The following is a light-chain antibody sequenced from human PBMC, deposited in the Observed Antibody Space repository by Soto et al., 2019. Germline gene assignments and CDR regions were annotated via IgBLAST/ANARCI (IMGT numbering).Light chain of an antibody. CDR1: QGVSRK. V-gene: IGKV3-15*01. CDR2: GAS. CDR3: QQYIRWPLT. J-gene: IGKJ4*01. Sequence: DIVMTQSPATLSVAPGERVTFSCRASQGVSRKLAWYQHKPGQAPRLLIYGASTRATGIPGRFSGSGSGTEFTLTITSLQSEDFAVYYCQQYIRWPLTFGGGTKVDIK.